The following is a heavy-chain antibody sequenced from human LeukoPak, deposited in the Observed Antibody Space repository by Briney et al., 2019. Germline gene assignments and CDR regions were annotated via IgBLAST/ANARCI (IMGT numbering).Heavy chain of an antibody. CDR1: GYNFNDYY. V-gene: IGHV1-2*02. CDR2: INPDSGST. CDR3: AREPVRQGGGDY. J-gene: IGHJ4*02. Sequence: GASVKVSCKASGYNFNDYYIHWVRQAPGQGLEWLGWINPDSGSTSYAQKFKGRVTMTRDTSISTAYMELSRLRSDDTAVYYCAREPVRQGGGDYWGQGTLVTASS. D-gene: IGHD3-10*01.